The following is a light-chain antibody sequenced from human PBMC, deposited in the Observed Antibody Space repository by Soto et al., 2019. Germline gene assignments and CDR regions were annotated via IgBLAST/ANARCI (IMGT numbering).Light chain of an antibody. CDR1: QSVSSYY. V-gene: IGKV3-20*01. J-gene: IGKJ4*01. CDR3: QQYGSSPLI. CDR2: GAS. Sequence: EIVLTQSPGTLSLSPGERATLSCRASQSVSSYYVAWYQQKPGQAPRLLIYGASSRATGIPDRFSGRGSGTDFTLTISRLESEDFAVDYGQQYGSSPLICGGGTKLEIK.